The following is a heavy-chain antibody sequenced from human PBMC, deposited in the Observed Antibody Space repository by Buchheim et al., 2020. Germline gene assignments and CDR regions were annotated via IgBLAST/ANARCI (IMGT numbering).Heavy chain of an antibody. J-gene: IGHJ5*02. V-gene: IGHV3-11*05. D-gene: IGHD1-26*01. CDR1: GFTFSDYY. CDR3: ARWEDREWFDP. CDR2: ISSSSSYT. Sequence: QVQLVESGGGLVKPGGSLRLSCAASGFTFSDYYMSWIRQAPGKGLEWVSYISSSSSYTNYADSVTVRFTISRDNAKHSLYLQMKSLRAEDTAVYYCARWEDREWFDPWGQGTL.